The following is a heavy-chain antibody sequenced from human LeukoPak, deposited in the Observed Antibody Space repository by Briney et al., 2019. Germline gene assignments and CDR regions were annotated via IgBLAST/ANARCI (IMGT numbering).Heavy chain of an antibody. CDR2: ISSSSSYI. V-gene: IGHV3-21*01. CDR1: GFTFSSYS. D-gene: IGHD4-23*01. CDR3: ARRGSTVVTSGRTGAFDI. J-gene: IGHJ3*02. Sequence: GGSLRLSCAASGFTFSSYSMNWVRQAPGKGLEWVSSISSSSSYIYYADSVKGRFTISRDNAKNSLYLQMNSLRAEDTAVYYCARRGSTVVTSGRTGAFDIWGQGTMVTVSS.